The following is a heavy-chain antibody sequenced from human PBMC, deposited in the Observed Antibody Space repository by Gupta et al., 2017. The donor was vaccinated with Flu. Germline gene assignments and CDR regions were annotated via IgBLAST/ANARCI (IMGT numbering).Heavy chain of an antibody. V-gene: IGHV4-59*08. Sequence: DIYHSGSTNYNPSLKSRATISVDTSKNQFSLKLSSVTAADTALYYCARLGYSTDYWGQGTLVSVSS. D-gene: IGHD3-22*01. J-gene: IGHJ4*02. CDR2: IYHSGST. CDR3: ARLGYSTDY.